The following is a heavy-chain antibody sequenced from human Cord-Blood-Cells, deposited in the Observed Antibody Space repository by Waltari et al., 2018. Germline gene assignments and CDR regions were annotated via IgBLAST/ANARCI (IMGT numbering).Heavy chain of an antibody. J-gene: IGHJ3*02. V-gene: IGHV4-38-2*02. D-gene: IGHD6-6*01. CDR2: IYHSGSN. Sequence: QVQLQESGPGLVKPSETLSLTCTVSGYSISSGYYWGWIRQPPGKGLEWIGSIYHSGSNYYNPSLKSRVTISVDTSKNQFSLKLSSVTAADTAVYYCARDDSSSYAFDIWGQGTMVTVSS. CDR3: ARDDSSSYAFDI. CDR1: GYSISSGYY.